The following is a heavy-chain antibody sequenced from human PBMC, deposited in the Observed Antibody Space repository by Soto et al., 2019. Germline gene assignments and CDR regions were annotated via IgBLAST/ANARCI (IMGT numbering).Heavy chain of an antibody. CDR2: LYDIDGT. J-gene: IGHJ4*02. V-gene: IGHV3-53*01. CDR3: AKSGVVIDEYYFDY. CDR1: GLTVSGKKY. D-gene: IGHD3-3*01. Sequence: GGSLRLSCAASGLTVSGKKYLAWVRQAPGKGREWVSALYDIDGTYYADSVKGRFTTSGDSSKTIVYLQMNSLRPEDTAVYYCAKSGVVIDEYYFDYWGQGTQVTVSS.